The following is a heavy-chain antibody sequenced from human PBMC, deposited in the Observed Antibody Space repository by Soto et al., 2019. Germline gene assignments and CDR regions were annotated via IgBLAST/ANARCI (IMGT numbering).Heavy chain of an antibody. Sequence: SETLSLTWTVSGGSISSSSYYWTWIRQHPGKGLEWIGYNYYSGITYYNPSLKSRVTISLDTSKNQFSLKLSSVTAADTAVYYCARGSSIAGLYYGMDVWGQGTTVTVSS. CDR3: ARGSSIAGLYYGMDV. CDR2: NYYSGIT. J-gene: IGHJ6*02. CDR1: GGSISSSSYY. V-gene: IGHV4-31*02. D-gene: IGHD6-6*01.